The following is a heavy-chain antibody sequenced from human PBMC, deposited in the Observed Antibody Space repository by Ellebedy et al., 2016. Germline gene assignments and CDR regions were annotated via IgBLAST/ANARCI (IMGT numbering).Heavy chain of an antibody. CDR2: INPSGGST. D-gene: IGHD3-10*01. CDR1: GYIFTSFY. J-gene: IGHJ6*02. CDR3: ARDRMVRGVIQDYYYGMDV. Sequence: ASVKVSXXASGYIFTSFYLHWVRQAPGQRLEWMGVINPSGGSTRYAQKFQGRVTMTRDTSTSTVHMEVSSLRSEDTAVYYCARDRMVRGVIQDYYYGMDVWGQGTTVTVSS. V-gene: IGHV1-46*01.